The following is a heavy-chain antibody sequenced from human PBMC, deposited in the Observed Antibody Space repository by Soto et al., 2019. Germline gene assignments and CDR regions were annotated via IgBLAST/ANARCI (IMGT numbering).Heavy chain of an antibody. D-gene: IGHD3-9*01. CDR3: AKDKVLRYFDWLLYGAGYFDY. CDR2: ISGSGGST. J-gene: IGHJ4*02. CDR1: GFTFSSYA. V-gene: IGHV3-23*01. Sequence: EVQLLESGGGLVQPGGSLRLSCAASGFTFSSYAMSWVRQAPGKGLEWVSAISGSGGSTYYADSVKGRFTISRDNSKNTLDLQMNSLRAEDTAVYYCAKDKVLRYFDWLLYGAGYFDYWGQGTLVTVSS.